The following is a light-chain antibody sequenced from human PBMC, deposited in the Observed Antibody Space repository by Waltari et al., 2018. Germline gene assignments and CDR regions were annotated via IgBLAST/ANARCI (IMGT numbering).Light chain of an antibody. V-gene: IGKV3-15*01. CDR3: QQYYNWPPLT. Sequence: EVVMTQPPATLSVSPGESATISSRASKSVGTNFAWYQQKPGQAPRLLIHGASTRATGIPARFSGSGSGTEFTLTISSLQSEDFAVYYCQQYYNWPPLTFGGGTTVEIK. J-gene: IGKJ4*01. CDR1: KSVGTN. CDR2: GAS.